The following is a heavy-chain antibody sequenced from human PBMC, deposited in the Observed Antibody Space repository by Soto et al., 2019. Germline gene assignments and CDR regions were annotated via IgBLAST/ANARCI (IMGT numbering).Heavy chain of an antibody. D-gene: IGHD3-9*01. V-gene: IGHV4-31*03. J-gene: IGHJ3*02. CDR2: IYYSGST. CDR3: ARAAYSLNYRTGPTGSFEM. Sequence: SETLSLTCTVSGGSISSGGYYWSWIRQHPGKGLEWIGYIYYSGSTYYNPSLKSRVTISVDTSKNQFSLRLSSVTAADTAVYSCARAAYSLNYRTGPTGSFEMCGQGTMVAASS. CDR1: GGSISSGGYY.